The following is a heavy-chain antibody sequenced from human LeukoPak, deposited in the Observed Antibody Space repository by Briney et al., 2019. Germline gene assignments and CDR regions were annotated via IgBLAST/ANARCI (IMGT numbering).Heavy chain of an antibody. V-gene: IGHV3-33*01. J-gene: IGHJ6*02. CDR3: ARDGIAAAGQYYCYGMDV. D-gene: IGHD6-13*01. CDR1: GFTFSSYG. CDR2: IWYDGDNK. Sequence: GGSLRLSCAASGFTFSSYGMHWVRQAPGKGLEWVAVIWYDGDNKYYADSVKGRFTISRDNSKNTLYLQMNSLRAEDTAVYYCARDGIAAAGQYYCYGMDVWGQGTLVTVSS.